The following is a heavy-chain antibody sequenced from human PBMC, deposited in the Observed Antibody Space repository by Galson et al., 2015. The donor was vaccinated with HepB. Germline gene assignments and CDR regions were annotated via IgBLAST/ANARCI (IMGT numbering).Heavy chain of an antibody. CDR2: VSGSGGST. CDR3: AKAGVVRYYYILPGYYNIYYFDY. V-gene: IGHV3-23*01. Sequence: SLRLSCAAFGFTFSSYAMSWVRQAPGKGLEWVPTVSGSGGSTHYADSVKGRFTISRDNSKNTVYLQMNSLRAEDTAVYFCAKAGVVRYYYILPGYYNIYYFDYWGQGTLVTVSS. D-gene: IGHD3-9*01. CDR1: GFTFSSYA. J-gene: IGHJ4*02.